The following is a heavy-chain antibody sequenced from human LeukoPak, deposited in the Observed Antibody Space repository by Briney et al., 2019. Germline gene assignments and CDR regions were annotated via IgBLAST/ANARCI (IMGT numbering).Heavy chain of an antibody. D-gene: IGHD2-15*01. V-gene: IGHV4-39*07. J-gene: IGHJ3*02. Sequence: PSETLSLTCTVSGGSISSSSYYWGWIRQPPGKGLEWIGSIYYSGSTYYNPSLKSRVTISVDTSKNQFSLKLSSVTAADTAVYYCAMTRVVASTYDAFDIWGQGTMVTVSS. CDR2: IYYSGST. CDR1: GGSISSSSYY. CDR3: AMTRVVASTYDAFDI.